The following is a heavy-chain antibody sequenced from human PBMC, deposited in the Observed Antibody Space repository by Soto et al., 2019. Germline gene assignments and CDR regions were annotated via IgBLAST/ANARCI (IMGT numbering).Heavy chain of an antibody. CDR2: ISPMFGAA. CDR1: GGTFNTYA. J-gene: IGHJ4*02. V-gene: IGHV1-69*19. D-gene: IGHD3-10*01. Sequence: QVQLVQSGAEMKKPGSSVKVSCQSSGGTFNTYAMNWVRQAPGQGPEWMGDISPMFGAANYAPKFQGRVTITADESKGTSYMQLSSWTSDDTALYFCAREVQVHTPAFVYWGQGTLVTVSS. CDR3: AREVQVHTPAFVY.